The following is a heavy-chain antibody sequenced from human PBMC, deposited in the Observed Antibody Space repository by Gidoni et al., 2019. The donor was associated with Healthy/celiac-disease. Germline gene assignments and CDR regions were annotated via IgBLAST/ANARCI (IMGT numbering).Heavy chain of an antibody. CDR2: IIPIFGPA. CDR1: GGTFSSYA. V-gene: IGHV1-69*01. D-gene: IGHD2-21*02. Sequence: QVQLVQSGAEVKKPGSSVKVSCKAAGGTFSSYAISWVPQAPGQGLEWMGGIIPIFGPANDEQKFQGRVKITADESKSTAYMELSSLRSEDTAVYYCARGGVVTAIRAALVPWGQGTLVTVSS. CDR3: ARGGVVTAIRAALVP. J-gene: IGHJ5*02.